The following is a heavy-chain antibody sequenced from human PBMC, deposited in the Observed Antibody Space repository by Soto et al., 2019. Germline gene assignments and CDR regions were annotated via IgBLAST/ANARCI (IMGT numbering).Heavy chain of an antibody. D-gene: IGHD3-22*01. V-gene: IGHV1-69*13. CDR1: GGTFSSYA. CDR2: IIPIFGTA. Sequence: GASVKVSCKASGGTFSSYAISWVRQAPGQGLEWMGGIIPIFGTANYAQKFQGRVTITADESTSTAYMELSSLRSEGTAVYYCATSPYYDSSGYLDYWGQGTLVTVSS. J-gene: IGHJ4*02. CDR3: ATSPYYDSSGYLDY.